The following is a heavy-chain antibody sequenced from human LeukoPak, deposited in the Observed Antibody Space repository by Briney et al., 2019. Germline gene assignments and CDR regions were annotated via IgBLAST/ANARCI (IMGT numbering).Heavy chain of an antibody. CDR2: ISSRSGSSI. Sequence: LSLTCTVSGGSISSYYWSWIRQPPGKGLEWISYISSRSGSSIYYGDSVKGRFTISRDNAKNSLYLQMNSLRAEDTAVYYCARVGYSGSPGDYWGQGTLVTVSS. D-gene: IGHD1-26*01. V-gene: IGHV3-11*04. CDR3: ARVGYSGSPGDY. J-gene: IGHJ4*02. CDR1: GGSISSYY.